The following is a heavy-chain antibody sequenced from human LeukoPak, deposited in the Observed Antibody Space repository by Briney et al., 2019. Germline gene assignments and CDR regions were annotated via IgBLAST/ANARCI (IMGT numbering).Heavy chain of an antibody. Sequence: ASVKVSCKASGYTFTNYYMHWVRQAPGQGLEWMGIINPSGGSTSYAQKFQGRVTMTRDMSTSTDYMELISLRSEDTAVYYCARDNSVGDTAWWFDPWGQGTLVTVSS. J-gene: IGHJ5*02. CDR3: ARDNSVGDTAWWFDP. CDR1: GYTFTNYY. CDR2: INPSGGST. V-gene: IGHV1-46*01. D-gene: IGHD1-26*01.